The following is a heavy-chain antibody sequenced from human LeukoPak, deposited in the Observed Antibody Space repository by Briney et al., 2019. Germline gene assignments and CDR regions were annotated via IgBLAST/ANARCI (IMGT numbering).Heavy chain of an antibody. D-gene: IGHD3-10*01. CDR1: GFTVSSNY. J-gene: IGHJ4*02. Sequence: PGGSLRLSCAASGFTVSSNYMSWVRQAPGKGLEWVSIIYSGGSTYHADSVKGRFTISRDNSKNTLYLQMNSLRAEDTAVYYCARGRLLWFGEAYYFDYWGQGTLVTVSS. CDR2: IYSGGST. V-gene: IGHV3-53*01. CDR3: ARGRLLWFGEAYYFDY.